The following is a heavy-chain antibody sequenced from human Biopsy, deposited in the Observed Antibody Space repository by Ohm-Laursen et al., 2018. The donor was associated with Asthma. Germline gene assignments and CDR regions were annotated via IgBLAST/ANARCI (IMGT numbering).Heavy chain of an antibody. CDR2: INQYGSEE. D-gene: IGHD2-2*01. Sequence: SLRLSRAASAFTFRTYWMTWVRQAPGKGLQWVATINQYGSEESYVDSVKGRFTISRDNAKNSLYLQMNSLRVDDTAFYYCARVAWDIVVVPAAMPGAYFDHWGQGALVTVSS. J-gene: IGHJ4*02. V-gene: IGHV3-7*05. CDR3: ARVAWDIVVVPAAMPGAYFDH. CDR1: AFTFRTYW.